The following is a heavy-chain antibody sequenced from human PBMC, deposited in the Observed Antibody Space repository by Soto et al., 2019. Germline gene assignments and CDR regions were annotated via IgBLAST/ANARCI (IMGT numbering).Heavy chain of an antibody. V-gene: IGHV4-34*01. CDR2: ISHSGST. Sequence: SETLSLTCAVYGESFSGYSWTWIRQPPGKGLEWIGEISHSGSTNYNPSLKSRVTISVDTSKNQFSLKLSSVTAADTAVYYCAYSAQWLVYNYWGQGTLVTV. CDR1: GESFSGYS. J-gene: IGHJ4*02. CDR3: AYSAQWLVYNY. D-gene: IGHD6-19*01.